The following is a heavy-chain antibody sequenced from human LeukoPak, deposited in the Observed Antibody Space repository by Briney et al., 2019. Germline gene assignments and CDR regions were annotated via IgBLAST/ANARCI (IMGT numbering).Heavy chain of an antibody. Sequence: SQTLSLTCAISGDSVSSNSAAWNWIRQSPSRGLEWPGRTYYRSKWYNDYAVSVRSRITINPDTSKNQFSLQLNSVTPEDTAVYYCAKSIKTVAGSRSSYYFDYWGQGTLVTVSS. CDR3: AKSIKTVAGSRSSYYFDY. CDR1: GDSVSSNSAA. D-gene: IGHD6-19*01. V-gene: IGHV6-1*01. J-gene: IGHJ4*02. CDR2: TYYRSKWYN.